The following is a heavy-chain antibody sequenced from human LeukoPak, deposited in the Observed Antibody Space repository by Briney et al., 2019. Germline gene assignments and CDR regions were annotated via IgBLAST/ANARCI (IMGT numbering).Heavy chain of an antibody. Sequence: GGSLRLSCAASGFTFSSYAMHWVRQAPGKGLEWVAVISYDGSNKYYADSVKGRFTISRDNSKNTLCLQMNSLRAEDTAVYYCARDQTAEYYFDYWGQGTLVTVSS. V-gene: IGHV3-30-3*01. D-gene: IGHD2-2*01. J-gene: IGHJ4*02. CDR3: ARDQTAEYYFDY. CDR1: GFTFSSYA. CDR2: ISYDGSNK.